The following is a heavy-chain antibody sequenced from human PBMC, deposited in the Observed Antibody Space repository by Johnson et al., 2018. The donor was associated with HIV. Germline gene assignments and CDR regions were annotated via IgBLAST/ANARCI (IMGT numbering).Heavy chain of an antibody. V-gene: IGHV3-30*04. D-gene: IGHD3-9*01. Sequence: QVQLVESGGGVVQPGRSLRLSCAASGFTFSSYAMHWVRQAPGKGLEWVALISYDGSNKYYGDSVKGRFTISRDSYKNTLYLQMNSLRAEDTALYYCAVSVLTGRRPDDAFDIWGQGTMVTVSS. CDR3: AVSVLTGRRPDDAFDI. CDR1: GFTFSSYA. J-gene: IGHJ3*02. CDR2: ISYDGSNK.